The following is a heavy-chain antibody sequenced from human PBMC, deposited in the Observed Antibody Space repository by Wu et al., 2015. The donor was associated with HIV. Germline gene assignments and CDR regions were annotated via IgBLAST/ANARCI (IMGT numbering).Heavy chain of an antibody. CDR3: ARDRYISSQFGMDV. D-gene: IGHD2-2*01. Sequence: QVQLVQSGAEVKEPGASVKISCKASGYTFTTYSVHWVRQAPGQGLEWVGTLNPSGGSTRYAPKFQGRVTMTTDTSTSSFHMELSSLRSQDTAVYYCARDRYISSQFGMDVWGQGTTVTVSS. CDR2: LNPSGGST. CDR1: GYTFTTYS. J-gene: IGHJ6*02. V-gene: IGHV1-46*01.